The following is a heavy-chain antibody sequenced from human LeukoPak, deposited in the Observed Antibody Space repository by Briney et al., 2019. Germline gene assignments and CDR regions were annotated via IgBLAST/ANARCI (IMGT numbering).Heavy chain of an antibody. CDR3: ARGGGGNVFGYFDY. CDR1: GFTVSSNY. D-gene: IGHD4-23*01. CDR2: INNGGST. J-gene: IGHJ4*02. Sequence: TGGSLRLSCAASGFTVSSNYMNWVRQAPGKGLEWVSLINNGGSTYYADSVKGRFTISRDNSKNTLFLQMNSLRVEDTAVYCCARGGGGNVFGYFDYWGQGTLVTVSS. V-gene: IGHV3-53*01.